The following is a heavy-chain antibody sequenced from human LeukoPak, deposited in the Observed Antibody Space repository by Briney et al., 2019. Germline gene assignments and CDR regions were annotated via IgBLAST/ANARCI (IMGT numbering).Heavy chain of an antibody. V-gene: IGHV3-21*01. Sequence: GGSLRLSCAASGYTFSSYAMNWVRQAPGEGLEWVSSISSSGSYTYYADSVKGRFTISRDNAKNSLYLQMNRLRAEDTAVYYYARDAGLSGYDYNYWGQGTMVTVSS. D-gene: IGHD5-12*01. J-gene: IGHJ4*02. CDR3: ARDAGLSGYDYNY. CDR2: ISSSGSYT. CDR1: GYTFSSYA.